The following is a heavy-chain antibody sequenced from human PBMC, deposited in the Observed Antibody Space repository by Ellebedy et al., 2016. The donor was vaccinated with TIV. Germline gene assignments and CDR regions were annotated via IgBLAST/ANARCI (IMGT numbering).Heavy chain of an antibody. CDR1: GGSIRSSSYY. V-gene: IGHV4-39*02. J-gene: IGHJ4*02. CDR2: IYYSGST. Sequence: MPSETLSLTCTVSGGSIRSSSYYWGWIRQPPGKGLEWIGSIYYSGSTYYNPSLESRVTIPGDTSRNQFSLKVTSVTAADTAVYYCARDPDSGSYSLDYWGQGTLVTVSS. D-gene: IGHD1-26*01. CDR3: ARDPDSGSYSLDY.